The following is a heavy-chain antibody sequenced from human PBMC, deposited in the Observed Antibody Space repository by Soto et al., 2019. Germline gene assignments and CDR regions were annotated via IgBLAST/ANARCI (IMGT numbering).Heavy chain of an antibody. CDR3: ARDNGGGYNNWFNP. J-gene: IGHJ5*02. CDR1: GGSFSGYY. D-gene: IGHD2-8*01. CDR2: INHSGST. V-gene: IGHV4-34*01. Sequence: SETLSLTCTVYGGSFSGYYWSWIRQPPGKGLEWIGEINHSGSTNYNPSLKSRVTISVDTSKNQFSLKLSSVTAADTAVYYCARDNGGGYNNWFNPWGQGTLVTVSS.